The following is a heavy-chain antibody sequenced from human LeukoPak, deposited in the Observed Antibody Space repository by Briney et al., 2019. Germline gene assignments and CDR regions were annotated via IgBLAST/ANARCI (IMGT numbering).Heavy chain of an antibody. CDR3: AKKSAAMASYYFDY. D-gene: IGHD5-18*01. Sequence: GGSLRLSCAASGFTFSSYEMNWVRQAPGKGLEWVSSISSSSSYIYYADSVKGRFTISRDNAKNSLYLQMNSLRAEDTAVYYCAKKSAAMASYYFDYWGQGTLVTVSS. CDR2: ISSSSSYI. V-gene: IGHV3-21*01. CDR1: GFTFSSYE. J-gene: IGHJ4*02.